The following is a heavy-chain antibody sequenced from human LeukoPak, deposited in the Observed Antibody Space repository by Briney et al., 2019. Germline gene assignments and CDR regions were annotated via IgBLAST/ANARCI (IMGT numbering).Heavy chain of an antibody. CDR2: INHSGST. Sequence: SETLSLTYAVYGGSFSGYYWSWIRQPPGKGLEWIGEINHSGSTNYNPSLKSRVTISVDTSKNQFSLKLSSVTAADTAVYYCARGVWGSGSYYFDYWGQGTLVTVSS. V-gene: IGHV4-34*01. CDR1: GGSFSGYY. J-gene: IGHJ4*02. CDR3: ARGVWGSGSYYFDY. D-gene: IGHD3-10*01.